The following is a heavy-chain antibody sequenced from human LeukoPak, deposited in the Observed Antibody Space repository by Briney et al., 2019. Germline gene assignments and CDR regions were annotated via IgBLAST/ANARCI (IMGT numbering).Heavy chain of an antibody. D-gene: IGHD2-21*02. CDR2: IIPILGIA. J-gene: IGHJ4*02. CDR3: ARTVVTAVFDH. V-gene: IGHV1-69*04. Sequence: GASVTVSCKASGGTFSSYAISWVRQAPGQGVEWMGRIIPILGIANYAQKFQGRVTIPAHKSTSTAYMELSSLRSEDTAVYYCARTVVTAVFDHLGQGTLVTVSS. CDR1: GGTFSSYA.